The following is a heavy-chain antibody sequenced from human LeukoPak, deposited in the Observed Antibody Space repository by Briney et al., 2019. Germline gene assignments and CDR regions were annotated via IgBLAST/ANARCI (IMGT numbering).Heavy chain of an antibody. CDR2: IYYSGST. J-gene: IGHJ4*02. V-gene: IGHV4-31*03. D-gene: IGHD3-22*01. CDR3: ARGRGYYYDSSGYYYDLHYFDY. Sequence: PSETLSLTCTVSGGSISSGGYYWGWIRQHPGKGLEWIGYIYYSGSTYYNPSLKSRVTISVDTSKNQFSLKLSSVTAADTAVYYCARGRGYYYDSSGYYYDLHYFDYWGQGTLVTVSS. CDR1: GGSISSGGYY.